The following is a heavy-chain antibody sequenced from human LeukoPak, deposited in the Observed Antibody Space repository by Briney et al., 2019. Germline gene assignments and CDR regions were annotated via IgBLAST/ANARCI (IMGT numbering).Heavy chain of an antibody. CDR3: AKRFKSIAAAGDFDY. CDR1: GFTFSSYA. J-gene: IGHJ4*02. CDR2: ISGSGGST. Sequence: GGSLRLSCAASGFTFSSYAMSWVRQAPGKGLEWVSAISGSGGSTYYADSVKGRFTISRDNSKNTLYLQVNSLRAEDTAVYYCAKRFKSIAAAGDFDYWGQGTLVTVSS. D-gene: IGHD6-13*01. V-gene: IGHV3-23*01.